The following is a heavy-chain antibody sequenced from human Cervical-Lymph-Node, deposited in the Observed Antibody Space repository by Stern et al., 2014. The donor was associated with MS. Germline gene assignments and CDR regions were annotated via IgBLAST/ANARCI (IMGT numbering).Heavy chain of an antibody. CDR2: IKTKSEGGPT. J-gene: IGHJ4*02. CDR1: GIPLSHAW. CDR3: TTDRGADFDY. Sequence: EVQLVESGGGLVKPGGSLRLSCVVSGIPLSHAWMSWVRQAPGKGLDWVGRIKTKSEGGPTDYAAPVKDRFIISRDDSKNTMYLQMNSLKTEDTAVYYCTTDRGADFDYWGQGTLVTVSS. V-gene: IGHV3-15*01. D-gene: IGHD3-16*01.